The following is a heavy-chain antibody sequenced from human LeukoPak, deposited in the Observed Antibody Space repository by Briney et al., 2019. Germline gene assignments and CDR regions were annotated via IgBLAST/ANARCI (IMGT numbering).Heavy chain of an antibody. Sequence: SETLSLTCTVSGGSISSGGYYWSWIRQHPGKGLEWIGYIYYSGSTYYNPSLKSRVTISVDTSKNQFSLKLSSVTAADTAVYYCARGYSYVQKAFDIWGQGTMVTVSS. CDR1: GGSISSGGYY. CDR3: ARGYSYVQKAFDI. J-gene: IGHJ3*02. V-gene: IGHV4-31*03. CDR2: IYYSGST. D-gene: IGHD5-18*01.